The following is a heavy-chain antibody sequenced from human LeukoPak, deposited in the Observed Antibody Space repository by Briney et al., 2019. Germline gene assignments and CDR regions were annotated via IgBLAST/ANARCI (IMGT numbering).Heavy chain of an antibody. CDR1: GFTVSSNY. CDR2: ISSSSSYI. Sequence: GGSLRLSCAASGFTVSSNYMSWVRQAPGKGLEWVSSISSSSSYIYYADSVKGRFTISRDNAKNSLYLQMNSLRAEDTAVYYCARAKYSSSRSGFDYWGQGTLVTVSS. J-gene: IGHJ4*02. V-gene: IGHV3-21*01. D-gene: IGHD6-6*01. CDR3: ARAKYSSSRSGFDY.